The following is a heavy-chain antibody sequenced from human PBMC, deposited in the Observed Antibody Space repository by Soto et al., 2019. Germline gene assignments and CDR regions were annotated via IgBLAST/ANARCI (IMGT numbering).Heavy chain of an antibody. J-gene: IGHJ5*02. D-gene: IGHD1-26*01. V-gene: IGHV1-8*01. Sequence: VQLVQSGAEVKKPGASVKVSCKASGSTFTSYDINWERQATGQGLEWMGWMNPNSGNTGYAQKLQGRFTMTRKTSISTAYMELSSLRAEDTAGEYFGSGRVGWFDPWGQGTLVTVS. CDR1: GSTFTSYD. CDR3: GSGRVGWFDP. CDR2: MNPNSGNT.